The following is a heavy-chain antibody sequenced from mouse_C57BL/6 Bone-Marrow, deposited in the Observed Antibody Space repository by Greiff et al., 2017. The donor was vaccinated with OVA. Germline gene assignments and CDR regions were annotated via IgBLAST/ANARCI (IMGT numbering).Heavy chain of an antibody. D-gene: IGHD3-2*02. V-gene: IGHV5-4*01. J-gene: IGHJ1*03. CDR2: ISDGGSYT. CDR1: GFTFSSYA. Sequence: EVKLVESGGGLVKPGGSLNLSCAASGFTFSSYAMSWVRQTPEKRLEWVATISDGGSYTYYPDNVKGRFTISRDNAKNNLYLQMSHLKSEDTAMYYCARDEAYWYFDVWGTGTTVTVSS. CDR3: ARDEAYWYFDV.